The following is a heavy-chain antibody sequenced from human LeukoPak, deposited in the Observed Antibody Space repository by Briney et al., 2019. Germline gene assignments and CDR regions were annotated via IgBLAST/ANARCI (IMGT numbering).Heavy chain of an antibody. CDR2: IYSSGST. V-gene: IGHV3-66*01. D-gene: IGHD3-16*01. CDR1: GLTVSSNY. Sequence: GGSLRLSCVASGLTVSSNYMSWVRQAPGKGLEWVSVIYSSGSTYYADSVKGRFTISRGNSKNTLYLQMNSLRVEDTAVYYCARWGSLNVDYWGQGTLVTVSS. J-gene: IGHJ4*02. CDR3: ARWGSLNVDY.